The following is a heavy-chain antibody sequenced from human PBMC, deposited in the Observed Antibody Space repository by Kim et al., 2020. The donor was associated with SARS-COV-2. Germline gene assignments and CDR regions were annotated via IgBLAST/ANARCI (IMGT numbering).Heavy chain of an antibody. J-gene: IGHJ6*02. CDR2: ISYDGSNK. CDR3: AKDRQQLAPYGMDV. CDR1: GFTFSSYG. V-gene: IGHV3-30*18. Sequence: GGSLRLSCAASGFTFSSYGMHWVRQAPGKGLEWVAVISYDGSNKYYADSVKGRFTISRDNSKNTLYLQMNSLRAEDTAVYYCAKDRQQLAPYGMDVWGQGTTVTVSS. D-gene: IGHD6-13*01.